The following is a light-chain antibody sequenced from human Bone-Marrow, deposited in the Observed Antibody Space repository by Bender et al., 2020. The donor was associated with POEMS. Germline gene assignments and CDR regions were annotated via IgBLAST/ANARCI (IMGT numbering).Light chain of an antibody. Sequence: QSVLTPPPSASGTPGQRVTISCSGSSSKFGSYPVNWYQQLPGAAPKLVIFNNSQRPSGVPDRFSGSNSGTSASLAISGLLSDDEADFYCATWGDSLNGWVFGGGTKLTVL. V-gene: IGLV1-44*01. CDR3: ATWGDSLNGWV. J-gene: IGLJ3*02. CDR2: NNS. CDR1: SSKFGSYP.